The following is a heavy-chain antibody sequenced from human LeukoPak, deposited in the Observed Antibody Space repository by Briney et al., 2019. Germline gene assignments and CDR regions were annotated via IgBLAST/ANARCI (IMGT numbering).Heavy chain of an antibody. D-gene: IGHD3-10*01. CDR2: INAGNGNT. CDR3: ARDGITMVRGVIRGISYNWFDP. V-gene: IGHV1-3*01. CDR1: GYTFTSYA. J-gene: IGHJ5*02. Sequence: ASVKVSCMASGYTFTSYAMHWVRQAPGQRLERMGWINAGNGNTKYSQKFQGRVTITRDTSASTAYMELSSLRSEDTAVYYCARDGITMVRGVIRGISYNWFDPWGQGTLVTVSS.